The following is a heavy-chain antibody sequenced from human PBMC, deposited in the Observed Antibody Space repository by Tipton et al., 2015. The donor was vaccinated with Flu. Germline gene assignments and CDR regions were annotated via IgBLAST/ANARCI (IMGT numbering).Heavy chain of an antibody. CDR3: TRRDYSNYVSDPKNWFDP. Sequence: TLSLTCAVSGYSISSGYYWGWIRQPPGKGLEWIGTVGTMSHSGRTYNNPSLRSRVTMSIARSNVQFSLRLTSVTAADTAVYYCTRRDYSNYVSDPKNWFDPWGQGTLVTVSS. D-gene: IGHD4-11*01. J-gene: IGHJ5*02. CDR1: GYSISSGYY. V-gene: IGHV4-38-2*01. CDR2: VGTMSHSGRT.